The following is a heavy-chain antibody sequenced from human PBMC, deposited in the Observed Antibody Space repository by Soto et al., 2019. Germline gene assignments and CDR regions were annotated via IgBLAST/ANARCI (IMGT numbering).Heavy chain of an antibody. J-gene: IGHJ6*02. CDR3: ARKRSYGLDV. CDR1: GYTFTSYD. D-gene: IGHD4-17*01. V-gene: IGHV1-8*02. CDR2: MNANSGNT. Sequence: QVQLVQSGAEVKKPGASVKVSCKASGYTFTSYDINWVRQAPGQGLEWMGWMNANSGNTGYAQKFQGRVTITRNTTIVTCYMKLSRLSTEDTAVNYVARKRSYGLDVWGQVTQVTVSS.